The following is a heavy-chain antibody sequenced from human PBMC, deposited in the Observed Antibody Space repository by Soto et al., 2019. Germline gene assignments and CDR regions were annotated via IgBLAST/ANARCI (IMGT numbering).Heavy chain of an antibody. V-gene: IGHV3-30*18. CDR2: ISHDGFSQ. J-gene: IGHJ5*01. CDR1: GFTLSNTG. CDR3: AKDWGSSGWFNWFDS. D-gene: IGHD6-13*01. Sequence: QVQLVESGGGVVQPGTSLRLSCVVSGFTLSNTGVHWVRQAPGKGLEWVAMISHDGFSQHYVDSVRGRFTISRDNSKNTLYLQTDSLRPEDTSVYYCAKDWGSSGWFNWFDSWGQGTLVIVSS.